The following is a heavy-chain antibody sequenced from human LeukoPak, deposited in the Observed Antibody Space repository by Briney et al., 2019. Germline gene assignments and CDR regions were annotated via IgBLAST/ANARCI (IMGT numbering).Heavy chain of an antibody. D-gene: IGHD2-15*01. J-gene: IGHJ4*02. CDR2: ISAYNGNT. CDR3: AREAYCSGGSCYSGSSSFGY. Sequence: ASVKVSCKASGGTFNSYAISWVRQAPGRGLGWMGWISAYNGNTNYAQKLQGRVTMTTDTSTSTAYMELRSLRSDDTAVYYCAREAYCSGGSCYSGSSSFGYWGQGTLVTVSS. CDR1: GGTFNSYA. V-gene: IGHV1-18*01.